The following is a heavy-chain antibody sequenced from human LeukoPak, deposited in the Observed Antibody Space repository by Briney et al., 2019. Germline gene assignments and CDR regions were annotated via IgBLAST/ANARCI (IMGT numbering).Heavy chain of an antibody. CDR2: ISSSSSYI. J-gene: IGHJ4*02. CDR3: ARARPAYYDYVWGSYGFDY. V-gene: IGHV3-21*01. CDR1: GFTFSSYS. Sequence: GGSLRLSCAASGFTFSSYSMNWVRQAPGKGLEWFSSISSSSSYIYYADSVKGRFTISRDNAKNSLYLQMNSLRAEDTAVYYCARARPAYYDYVWGSYGFDYWGQGTLVTVSS. D-gene: IGHD3-16*01.